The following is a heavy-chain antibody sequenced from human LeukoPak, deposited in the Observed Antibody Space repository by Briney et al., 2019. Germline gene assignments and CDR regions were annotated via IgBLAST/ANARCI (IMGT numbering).Heavy chain of an antibody. V-gene: IGHV4-4*07. CDR2: IYSGGST. D-gene: IGHD4-17*01. Sequence: SETLSLTCTVSGGSISSYYWTWIRQPAGKGLDWIGRIYSGGSTNYNPSLKSRVTMSVDTSKSQFSPKVSSVTAADTAVYYCARGRIAYYGDYGTYFDYWGQGILVTVSS. CDR1: GGSISSYY. CDR3: ARGRIAYYGDYGTYFDY. J-gene: IGHJ4*02.